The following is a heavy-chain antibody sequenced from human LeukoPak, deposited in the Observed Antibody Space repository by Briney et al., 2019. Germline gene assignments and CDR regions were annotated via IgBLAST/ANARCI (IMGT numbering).Heavy chain of an antibody. J-gene: IGHJ4*02. CDR2: IRGSGGGT. CDR1: GFTFNIYA. Sequence: GGSLRLSCAASGFTFNIYAMSWVRQAPGKGLEWVSAIRGSGGGTYYADSVKGRFTISRDNSKNTLYLQMNSLRDEDTALYYCAKAGIGVVGYFDYWGQGTLVTVSS. D-gene: IGHD6-19*01. CDR3: AKAGIGVVGYFDY. V-gene: IGHV3-23*01.